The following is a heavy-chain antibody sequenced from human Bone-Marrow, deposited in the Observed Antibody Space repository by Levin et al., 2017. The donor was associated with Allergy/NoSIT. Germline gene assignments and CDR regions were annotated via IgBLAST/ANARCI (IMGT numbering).Heavy chain of an antibody. J-gene: IGHJ6*02. CDR3: ARDLLPYDSSGYYYGAYYYYGMDV. CDR2: ISYDGSNK. D-gene: IGHD3-22*01. CDR1: GFTFSSYA. V-gene: IGHV3-30-3*01. Sequence: QSGGSLRLSCAASGFTFSSYAMHWVRQAPGKGLEWVAVISYDGSNKYYADSVKGRFTISRDNSKNTLYLQMNSLRAEDTAVYYCARDLLPYDSSGYYYGAYYYYGMDVWGQGTTVTVSS.